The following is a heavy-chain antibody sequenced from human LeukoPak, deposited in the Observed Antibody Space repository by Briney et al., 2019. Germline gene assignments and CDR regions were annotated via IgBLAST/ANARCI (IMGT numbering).Heavy chain of an antibody. D-gene: IGHD3-22*01. Sequence: ASVKVSCKASGGTFSSYAIIWVRQAPGQGLEWMGRIIPILGIANYAQKFQGRVTITADKSTSTAYMELSSLRSEDTAVYYCAVQSSSGYYYDYWGQGTLVTVSS. CDR1: GGTFSSYA. J-gene: IGHJ4*02. CDR3: AVQSSSGYYYDY. CDR2: IIPILGIA. V-gene: IGHV1-69*04.